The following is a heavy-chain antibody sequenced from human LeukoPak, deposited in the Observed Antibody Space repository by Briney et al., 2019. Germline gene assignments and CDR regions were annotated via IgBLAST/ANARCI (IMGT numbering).Heavy chain of an antibody. CDR3: TRDPTVTTYFDY. V-gene: IGHV1-69*04. D-gene: IGHD4-17*01. J-gene: IGHJ4*02. CDR2: IIPILGIA. CDR1: VCTFSSYA. Sequence: SVKVTCKASVCTFSSYAIGWVRQAPGQGLEWMGRIIPILGIANYAQKFQGRVTITADKSTSIAYIELSSLRSEDTAVYYCTRDPTVTTYFDYWGQGTLVTVSS.